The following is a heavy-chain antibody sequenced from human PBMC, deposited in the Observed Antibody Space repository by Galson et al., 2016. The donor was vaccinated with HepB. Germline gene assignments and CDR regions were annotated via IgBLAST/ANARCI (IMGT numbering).Heavy chain of an antibody. J-gene: IGHJ4*02. CDR3: ARGDRLGGYLDY. CDR2: ITFNSYYI. Sequence: SLRLSCAASGFTFTSYSMTWVRQAPGQGLEWVSSITFNSYYIYYAESVEGRFTISRDNTKNSLYLQMNSLRPEDTAIYYCARGDRLGGYLDYWGQGTLVTVSS. V-gene: IGHV3-21*01. D-gene: IGHD2-21*02. CDR1: GFTFTSYS.